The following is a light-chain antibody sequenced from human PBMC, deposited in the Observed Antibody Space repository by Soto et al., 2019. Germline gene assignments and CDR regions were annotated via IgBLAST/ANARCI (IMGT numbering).Light chain of an antibody. J-gene: IGLJ2*01. Sequence: QSVLTQPPSVSAAPGQKVTISCSGSSCNIGNNYVSWYQQFPGTAPKLLIYDNNKRPSGIPDRFSGSESGTSATLGIAGLQTGDEADYYCGTWDSSLSAVVFGGGTKLTVL. CDR2: DNN. V-gene: IGLV1-51*01. CDR3: GTWDSSLSAVV. CDR1: SCNIGNNY.